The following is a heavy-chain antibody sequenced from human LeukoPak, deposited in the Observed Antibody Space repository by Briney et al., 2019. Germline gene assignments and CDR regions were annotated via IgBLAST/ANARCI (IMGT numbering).Heavy chain of an antibody. CDR3: AKDGSSSWYSFRYFDY. V-gene: IGHV3-15*01. CDR1: GFTFSNAW. J-gene: IGHJ4*02. CDR2: IKSKTDGGTT. D-gene: IGHD6-13*01. Sequence: PGGSLRLSCAASGFTFSNAWMSWVRQAPGKGLEWVGRIKSKTDGGTTDYAAPVKGRFTISRDNSKNTLYLQMNSLRAEDTAVYYCAKDGSSSWYSFRYFDYWGQGTLVTVSS.